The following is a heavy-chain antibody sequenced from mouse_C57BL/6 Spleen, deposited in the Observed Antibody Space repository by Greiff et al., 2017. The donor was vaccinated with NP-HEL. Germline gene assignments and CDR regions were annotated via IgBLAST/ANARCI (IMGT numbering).Heavy chain of an antibody. V-gene: IGHV1-52*01. CDR2: IDPSDSET. CDR3: ARSPYYSNYDWYFDV. CDR1: GYTFTSYW. D-gene: IGHD2-5*01. Sequence: VQLQQPGAELVRPGSSVKLSCKASGYTFTSYWMHWVKQRPIQGLEWIGNIDPSDSETHYNQKFKDKATLTVDKSSSTAYMQLSSLTSEDSAVYYCARSPYYSNYDWYFDVWGTGTTVTVSS. J-gene: IGHJ1*03.